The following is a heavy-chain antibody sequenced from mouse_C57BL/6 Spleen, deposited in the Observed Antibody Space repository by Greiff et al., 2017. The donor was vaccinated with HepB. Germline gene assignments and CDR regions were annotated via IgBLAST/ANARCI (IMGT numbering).Heavy chain of an antibody. CDR3: ARNDGYYDLFAY. J-gene: IGHJ3*01. CDR2: INPSSGYT. V-gene: IGHV1-4*01. CDR1: GYTFTSYT. D-gene: IGHD2-3*01. Sequence: QVQLKESGAELARPGASVKMSCKASGYTFTSYTMHWVKQRPGQGLEWIGYINPSSGYTKYNQKFKDKATLTADKSSSTAYMQLSSLTSEDSAVYYCARNDGYYDLFAYWGQRTLVTVSA.